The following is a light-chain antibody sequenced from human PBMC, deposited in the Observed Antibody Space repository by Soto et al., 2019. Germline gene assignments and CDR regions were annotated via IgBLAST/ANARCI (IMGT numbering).Light chain of an antibody. J-gene: IGKJ4*01. CDR1: PSISSW. CDR3: QQHNSVPLT. CDR2: KAS. Sequence: DIQMTQSPSTLSASVGDRATITCRASPSISSWLAWYQQKPGKAPKLLIFKASSLESGVPSRFSGSGSGTEFTLTISSLQPDDLANYYCQQHNSVPLTFGGGTKVEIK. V-gene: IGKV1-5*03.